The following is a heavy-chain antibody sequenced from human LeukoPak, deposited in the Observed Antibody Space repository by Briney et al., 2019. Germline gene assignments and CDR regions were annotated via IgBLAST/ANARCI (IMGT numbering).Heavy chain of an antibody. CDR1: GDSVSGTNW. D-gene: IGHD1-7*01. CDR2: IYHTGST. V-gene: IGHV4-4*02. Sequence: SETLSLTCTVSGDSVSGTNWWSWVRQPPGKGLEWIGEIYHTGSTDYNPSLKSRLTMSVDMSKNQFSLKLSSVTAADTAVYYCVRGGNYLFDYWGQGTLVTVSS. J-gene: IGHJ4*02. CDR3: VRGGNYLFDY.